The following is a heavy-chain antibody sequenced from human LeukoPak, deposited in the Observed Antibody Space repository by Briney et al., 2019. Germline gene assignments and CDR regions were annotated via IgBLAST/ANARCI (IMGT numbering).Heavy chain of an antibody. CDR3: AKGRGYGNHDAFDI. CDR2: ISYDGSNK. CDR1: GFTFSSYG. D-gene: IGHD5-18*01. J-gene: IGHJ3*02. Sequence: GGSLRLSCVASGFTFSSYGMHWVRQAPGKGLEWVAVISYDGSNKYYADSVKGRFTISRDNSKNTLYLQMNSLRAEDTAVYYCAKGRGYGNHDAFDIWGQGTMVTVSS. V-gene: IGHV3-30*18.